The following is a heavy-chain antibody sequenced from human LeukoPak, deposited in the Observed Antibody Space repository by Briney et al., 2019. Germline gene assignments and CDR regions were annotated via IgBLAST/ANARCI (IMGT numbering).Heavy chain of an antibody. J-gene: IGHJ1*01. Sequence: GGSLRLSCAASGFTFSSYGMHWVRQAPGKGLEWVSAISGSGGSTYYADSVKGRFTISRDNSKNALYLQMNSLRAEDTAVYYCAKDLGITMIVVVIGYFQHWGQGTLVTVSS. CDR3: AKDLGITMIVVVIGYFQH. CDR2: ISGSGGST. V-gene: IGHV3-23*01. CDR1: GFTFSSYG. D-gene: IGHD3-22*01.